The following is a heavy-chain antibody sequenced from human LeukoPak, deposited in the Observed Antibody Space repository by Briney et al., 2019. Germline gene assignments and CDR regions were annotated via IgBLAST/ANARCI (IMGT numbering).Heavy chain of an antibody. CDR3: ARISVLIAADEYYYYMDV. J-gene: IGHJ6*03. CDR1: GGSISSYY. D-gene: IGHD3-16*01. CDR2: IYYSGST. Sequence: SETLSLTCTVSGGSISSYYWSWLRQPPGRGLEWIGYIYYSGSTNYNPSLKSRVTISVDTSKNQFSLKLSPVTAADTAVYYCARISVLIAADEYYYYMDVWGKGTTVTVSS. V-gene: IGHV4-59*01.